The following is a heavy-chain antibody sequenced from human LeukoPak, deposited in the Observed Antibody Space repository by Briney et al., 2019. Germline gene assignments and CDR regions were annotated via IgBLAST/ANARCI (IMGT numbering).Heavy chain of an antibody. D-gene: IGHD4-23*01. J-gene: IGHJ4*02. CDR1: GGSISSSSYY. CDR3: ARHNYPDYGGNSAFFDY. CDR2: IYYSGST. Sequence: SETLSLTCTVSGGSISSSSYYWGWIRQPPGKGLEWIGSIYYSGSTYYNPSLKSRVTISVDTSKNQFSLKLSSVTAADTAVYYCARHNYPDYGGNSAFFDYWGQGTLVTVSS. V-gene: IGHV4-39*01.